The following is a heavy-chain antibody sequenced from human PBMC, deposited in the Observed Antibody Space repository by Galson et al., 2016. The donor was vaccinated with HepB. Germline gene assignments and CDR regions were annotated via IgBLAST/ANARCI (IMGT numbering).Heavy chain of an antibody. CDR3: AKTATSTGREFDS. V-gene: IGHV5-51*01. CDR2: TNPGDSDT. CDR1: EYTFTSYW. J-gene: IGHJ4*02. Sequence: QSGAEVKKPGESLQISCQGSEYTFTSYWIAWVRQMPGEGLEWMGITNPGDSDTRYSPSFQGQVTISADKSINTAYLQWTSLKASDTAMYYCAKTATSTGREFDSWGQGTLVTVSS. D-gene: IGHD1-14*01.